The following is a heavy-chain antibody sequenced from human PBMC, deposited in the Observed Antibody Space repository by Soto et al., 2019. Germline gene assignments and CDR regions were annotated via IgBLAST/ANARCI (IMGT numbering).Heavy chain of an antibody. J-gene: IGHJ4*02. CDR1: GGSISSHY. CDR2: LYNSGST. V-gene: IGHV4-59*11. D-gene: IGHD2-15*01. Sequence: QVQLQESGPGLVKPSETLSLTCTVSGGSISSHYWSWIRQPPGMGLEYIGYLYNSGSTNYNPSLNSRVTISVDPSKNQVSLKLSSVTAADTAVYFCARGGGSPDYWGQGTLVTVSS. CDR3: ARGGGSPDY.